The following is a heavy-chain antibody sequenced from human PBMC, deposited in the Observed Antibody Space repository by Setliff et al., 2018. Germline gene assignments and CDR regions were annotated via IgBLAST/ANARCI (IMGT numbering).Heavy chain of an antibody. D-gene: IGHD6-25*01. V-gene: IGHV3-21*01. CDR2: ISPRSIYI. CDR1: GFIFSNAW. Sequence: LRLSCAASGFIFSNAWMSWVRQAPGKGLEWVSSISPRSIYIYYADSVKGRFTISRDNAKNSLYLQLNSLGAEDTAVYYCARSPANGGHDAFDIWGQGTMVTVSS. CDR3: ARSPANGGHDAFDI. J-gene: IGHJ3*02.